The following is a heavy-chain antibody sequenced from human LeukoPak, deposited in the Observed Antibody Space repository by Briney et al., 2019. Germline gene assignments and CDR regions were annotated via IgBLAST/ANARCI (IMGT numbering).Heavy chain of an antibody. D-gene: IGHD6-6*01. J-gene: IGHJ6*02. Sequence: SVKVSCKVSGGTLSSDAVIWVRQAAGQGLEGLGRIIPILGVAEYTQKFQRRGTITAEKYTSTAYMELSSLRSEDTAVYYCARDMTHAPLYSTSSGYYGMDVWGQGTTVTVSS. CDR2: IIPILGVA. CDR3: ARDMTHAPLYSTSSGYYGMDV. V-gene: IGHV1-69*04. CDR1: GGTLSSDA.